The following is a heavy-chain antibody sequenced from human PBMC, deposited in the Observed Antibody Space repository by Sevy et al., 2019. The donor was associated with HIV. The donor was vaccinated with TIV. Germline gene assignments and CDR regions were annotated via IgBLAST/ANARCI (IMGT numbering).Heavy chain of an antibody. V-gene: IGHV1-8*01. CDR3: ARGDYKYYYYGMDV. Sequence: ASVKVSCKASGYTFTSYDINWVRQATGQGLEWMGWMNPKSGKKGYAHKFPGRLTMTKNTAISTAYMELSSLRSEDTAVYYCARGDYKYYYYGMDVWGQGTTVTVSS. J-gene: IGHJ6*02. CDR2: MNPKSGKK. D-gene: IGHD4-17*01. CDR1: GYTFTSYD.